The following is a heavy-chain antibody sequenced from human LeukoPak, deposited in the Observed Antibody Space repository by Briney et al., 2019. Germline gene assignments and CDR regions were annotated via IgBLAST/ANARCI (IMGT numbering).Heavy chain of an antibody. V-gene: IGHV3-23*01. Sequence: GGSLRLSCAASGFTFSSYTMSWVRQAPGKGLEWVSTITTSDGNTYYADSAKGRFTVSRDNSKNTLFLQMNSLRAEDTAVYYCAKDGGLWVSAHWGDSWGRGTLVTVSS. CDR3: AKDGGLWVSAHWGDS. D-gene: IGHD7-27*01. CDR1: GFTFSSYT. J-gene: IGHJ4*02. CDR2: ITTSDGNT.